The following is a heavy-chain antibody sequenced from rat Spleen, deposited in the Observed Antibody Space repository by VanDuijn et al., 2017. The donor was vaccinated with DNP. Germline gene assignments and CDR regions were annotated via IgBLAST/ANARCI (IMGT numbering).Heavy chain of an antibody. Sequence: EVQLVESGGGLVQPGRSLKLSCAASGFTFSNYYMAWVRQAPKKGLEWVATISTSGSRTYYPDSVKGRFTISRDFAKSTLYLQMDSLRSEDSATYYCTTRGNYGGYDYWGQGVMVTVSS. CDR2: ISTSGSRT. J-gene: IGHJ2*01. CDR1: GFTFSNYY. V-gene: IGHV5-27*01. CDR3: TTRGNYGGYDY. D-gene: IGHD1-11*01.